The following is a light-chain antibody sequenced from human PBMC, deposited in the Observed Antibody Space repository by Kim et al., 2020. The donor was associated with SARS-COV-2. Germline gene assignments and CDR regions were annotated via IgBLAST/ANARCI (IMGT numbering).Light chain of an antibody. CDR3: LQHKNYPWT. Sequence: AAVGDRVTITCRGSQGIDTFLAWFQQIPGKVPKRLIYGTSSLESGVPSRFSGSGSGTEFTLTISSLQPEDFATYYCLQHKNYPWTFGQGTKVDIK. V-gene: IGKV1-17*03. CDR1: QGIDTF. J-gene: IGKJ1*01. CDR2: GTS.